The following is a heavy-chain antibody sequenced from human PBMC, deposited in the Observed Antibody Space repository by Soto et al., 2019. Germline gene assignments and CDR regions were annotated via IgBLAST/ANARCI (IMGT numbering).Heavy chain of an antibody. CDR3: ARDNRDIVLMVYASDAFDI. CDR2: IKQDGSEK. CDR1: GFTFSSYW. Sequence: GGSLRLSCAASGFTFSSYWMSWVRQAPGKGLEWVANIKQDGSEKYYVDSVRGRFTISRDNAKNSLYLQMNSLRAEDTAVYYCARDNRDIVLMVYASDAFDIWGQGTMVTVSS. D-gene: IGHD2-8*01. V-gene: IGHV3-7*01. J-gene: IGHJ3*02.